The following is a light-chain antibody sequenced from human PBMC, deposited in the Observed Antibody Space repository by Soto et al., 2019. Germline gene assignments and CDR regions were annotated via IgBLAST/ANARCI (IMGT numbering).Light chain of an antibody. Sequence: DVVLTQSPLSLPVTLGQPASISCRSSQSLLNSDGSTYLNWFHQRPGQSPRRLIYKVSNRDSGVPDRFSGSGSGTDFTLKISRVEAEDVGIYYCMQGSHWPPWTFGRGTKVEIK. V-gene: IGKV2-30*01. CDR2: KVS. CDR1: QSLLNSDGSTY. J-gene: IGKJ1*01. CDR3: MQGSHWPPWT.